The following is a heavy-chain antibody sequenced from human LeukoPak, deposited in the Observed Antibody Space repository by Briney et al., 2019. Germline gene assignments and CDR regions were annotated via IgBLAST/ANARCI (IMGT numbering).Heavy chain of an antibody. CDR2: INPNSGGT. D-gene: IGHD6-19*01. V-gene: IGHV1-2*02. CDR1: GYTFTGFY. CDR3: ARLSSGGPHFDY. Sequence: GASVKVSCKASGYTFTGFYMHWVRQAPGQGLEWMGWINPNSGGTKYAQRFQGRVTMTRDTSINTAYMELSSLRSEDTAVYYCARLSSGGPHFDYWGQGTLVTVSS. J-gene: IGHJ4*02.